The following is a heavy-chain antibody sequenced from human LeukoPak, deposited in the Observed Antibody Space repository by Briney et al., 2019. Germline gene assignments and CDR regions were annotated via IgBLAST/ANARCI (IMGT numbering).Heavy chain of an antibody. CDR1: GGTFSSYA. CDR3: ARDLIAVAGTYWYYYGMDV. V-gene: IGHV1-3*01. Sequence: ASVKVSCKASGGTFSSYAISWVRQAPGQRLEWMGWINAGNGNTKYSQKFQGRVTITRDTSASTAYMELSSLRSEDTAVYYCARDLIAVAGTYWYYYGMDVWGQGTTVTVSS. CDR2: INAGNGNT. D-gene: IGHD6-19*01. J-gene: IGHJ6*02.